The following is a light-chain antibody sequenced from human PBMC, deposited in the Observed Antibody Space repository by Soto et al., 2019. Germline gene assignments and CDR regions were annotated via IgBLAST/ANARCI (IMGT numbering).Light chain of an antibody. V-gene: IGLV3-21*04. CDR3: QVWDSSSDRDYV. CDR2: YDS. Sequence: YELTQPPSVSVAPGKTARITCGGNNIGSKSVHLYQQKPGQAPVLVIYYDSDRTSGIPERFSGSNSGNTATLTISRVEAGDEADYYCQVWDSSSDRDYVFGTGTKVTVL. J-gene: IGLJ1*01. CDR1: NIGSKS.